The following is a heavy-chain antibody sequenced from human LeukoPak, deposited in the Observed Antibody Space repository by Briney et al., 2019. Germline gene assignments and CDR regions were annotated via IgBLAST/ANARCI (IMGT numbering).Heavy chain of an antibody. CDR2: INPNSGGT. CDR3: ARGDIVVLPAGIPHNWFDP. CDR1: GYTFTGYY. J-gene: IGHJ5*02. V-gene: IGHV1-2*02. D-gene: IGHD2-2*02. Sequence: ASVKVSCKASGYTFTGYYMHWVRQAPGQGLEWMGWINPNSGGTNYAQKFQGRVTMTRDTSISTAYMELSRLRSDDTAVYYCARGDIVVLPAGIPHNWFDPWGQGTLVAVSS.